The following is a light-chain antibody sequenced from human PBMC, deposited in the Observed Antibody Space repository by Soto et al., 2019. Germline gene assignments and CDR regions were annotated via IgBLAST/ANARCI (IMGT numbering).Light chain of an antibody. J-gene: IGKJ2*01. CDR1: QSVSSIY. V-gene: IGKV3-20*01. Sequence: EIVLTQSPGTLSLSPGERATLACRASQSVSSIYLAWYQQKPGQAHRLLIYGATGRATGIPDRFSGSGSGTDFTRAISRPEPEDVAVDDGQQYGRAPYTLGQRTKVEIQ. CDR3: QQYGRAPYT. CDR2: GAT.